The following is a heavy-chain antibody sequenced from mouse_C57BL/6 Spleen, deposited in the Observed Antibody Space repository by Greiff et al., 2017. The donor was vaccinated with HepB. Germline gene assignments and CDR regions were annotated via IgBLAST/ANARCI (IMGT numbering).Heavy chain of an antibody. Sequence: EVHLVESGPGLVKPSQSLSLTCSVTGYSITSGYYWNWIRQFPGNKLEWMGYISYDGSNNYNPSLKNRISITRDTSKNQFFLKLNSVTTEDTATYYCARGNYGDYFDYWGQGTTLTVSS. CDR1: GYSITSGYY. D-gene: IGHD1-1*01. CDR2: ISYDGSN. CDR3: ARGNYGDYFDY. J-gene: IGHJ2*01. V-gene: IGHV3-6*01.